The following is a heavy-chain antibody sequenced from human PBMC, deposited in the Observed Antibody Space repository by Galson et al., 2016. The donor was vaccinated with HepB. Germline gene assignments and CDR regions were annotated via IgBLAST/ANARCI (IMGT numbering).Heavy chain of an antibody. Sequence: SLRLSCAASGFSFSRYWMHWVRQAPGKGLVCVSRINKDGSSTSYADSVKGRFTISRDNAKNTLYLQMNSLRAEDTAVYYWARMESGGYAFWSGYYSWSGGMDSWGQGTTVTVSS. CDR1: GFSFSRYW. V-gene: IGHV3-74*01. CDR2: INKDGSST. J-gene: IGHJ6*02. D-gene: IGHD3-3*01. CDR3: ARMESGGYAFWSGYYSWSGGMDS.